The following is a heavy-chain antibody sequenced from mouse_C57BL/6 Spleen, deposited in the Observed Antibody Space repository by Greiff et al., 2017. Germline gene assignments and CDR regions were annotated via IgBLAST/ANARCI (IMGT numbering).Heavy chain of an antibody. CDR1: GFTFNTYA. J-gene: IGHJ1*03. CDR2: LRSKSSNYAT. D-gene: IGHD1-1*01. Sequence: EVKLLESGGGLVQPKGSLKLSCAASGFTFNTYAMHWVRQAPGKGLEWVARLRSKSSNYATYYADSVKDRFTISRDDSQSMLYLQINNLKTEDTAMYYCVRSATHDYYGSSDEYFDVWGTGTTVTVSS. V-gene: IGHV10-3*01. CDR3: VRSATHDYYGSSDEYFDV.